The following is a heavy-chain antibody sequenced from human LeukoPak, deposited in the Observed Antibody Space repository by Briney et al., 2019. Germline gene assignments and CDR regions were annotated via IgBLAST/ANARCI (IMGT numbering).Heavy chain of an antibody. V-gene: IGHV1-18*01. CDR3: ARVRGYCSSTSCRNWFDP. CDR1: GYTFSSYG. Sequence: ASVKVSCKASGYTFSSYGITWVRQAPGQGLEWMGWISPYNGNTNYAQKLQGRVTMTTDTSTSTAYMELRSLRSDDTAVYYCARVRGYCSSTSCRNWFDPWGQGTLDTVSS. CDR2: ISPYNGNT. D-gene: IGHD2-2*01. J-gene: IGHJ5*02.